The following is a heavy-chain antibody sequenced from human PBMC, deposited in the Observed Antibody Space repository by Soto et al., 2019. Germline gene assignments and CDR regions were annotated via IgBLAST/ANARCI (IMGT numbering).Heavy chain of an antibody. CDR3: ARGGHITVVTASFDY. D-gene: IGHD2-21*02. CDR1: GYTFTIYY. V-gene: IGHV1-46*03. Sequence: ASVKVSCKASGYTFTIYYMHWGRQAPGQGLEWMGMIHPSGGGATYAQKFLGRLTLTRDTSTSTVFMELSSLRSDDTAVYYCARGGHITVVTASFDYWGQGTLVTVSS. J-gene: IGHJ4*02. CDR2: IHPSGGGA.